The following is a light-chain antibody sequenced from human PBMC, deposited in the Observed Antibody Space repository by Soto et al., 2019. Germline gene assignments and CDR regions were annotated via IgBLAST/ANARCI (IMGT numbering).Light chain of an antibody. Sequence: DIQMTQSPSSLSASVGDRVTITCRAGQSIGSYLNWSQQKPGKAPKLLIYAASSMQSGVPSRFSGRGSRTEFTLTISSLQPEDCATYYCQQSYNTPWTFGQGTRVEVK. CDR2: AAS. CDR1: QSIGSY. V-gene: IGKV1-39*01. CDR3: QQSYNTPWT. J-gene: IGKJ1*01.